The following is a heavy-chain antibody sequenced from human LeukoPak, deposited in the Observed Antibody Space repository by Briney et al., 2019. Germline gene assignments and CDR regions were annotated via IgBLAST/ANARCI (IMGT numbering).Heavy chain of an antibody. Sequence: ASVKVSCKVSGYTLTELSMHWVRQAPGKGLEWMGGFDPEDGETIYAQKFQGRVTMTEDTSTDTAYMELSSLRSEDTAVYYCALDIVVVVAAPPRYWGQGTLVTVSS. CDR2: FDPEDGET. V-gene: IGHV1-24*01. D-gene: IGHD2-15*01. CDR1: GYTLTELS. CDR3: ALDIVVVVAAPPRY. J-gene: IGHJ4*02.